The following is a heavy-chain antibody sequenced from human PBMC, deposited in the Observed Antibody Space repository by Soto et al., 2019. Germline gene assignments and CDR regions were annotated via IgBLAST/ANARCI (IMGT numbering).Heavy chain of an antibody. CDR1: GGSFSGYY. CDR3: ARARGDYGSGSYRVYFDY. D-gene: IGHD3-10*01. Sequence: QVQLQQWGAGLLKPSETLSLTCAVYGGSFSGYYWSWIRQPPGKGLEWIGEINHSGSTNYNPSLKSRVTISVDTSKNQFSLKLSSVTAADTAVYYCARARGDYGSGSYRVYFDYWGQGTLVTVSS. V-gene: IGHV4-34*01. CDR2: INHSGST. J-gene: IGHJ4*02.